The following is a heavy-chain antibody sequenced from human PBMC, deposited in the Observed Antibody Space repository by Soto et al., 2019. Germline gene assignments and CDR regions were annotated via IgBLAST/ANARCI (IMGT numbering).Heavy chain of an antibody. Sequence: KFQGRVTITRDTSASTAYMELSSLRSEDTAVYYCAGEYSSGWYSADNWFDPWGQGTLVTVSS. V-gene: IGHV1-3*01. CDR3: AGEYSSGWYSADNWFDP. J-gene: IGHJ5*02. D-gene: IGHD6-19*01.